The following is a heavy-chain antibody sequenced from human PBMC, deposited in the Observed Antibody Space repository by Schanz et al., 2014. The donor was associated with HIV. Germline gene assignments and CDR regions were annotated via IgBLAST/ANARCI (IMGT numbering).Heavy chain of an antibody. V-gene: IGHV3-33*01. CDR3: ARDRMTANWKNSMDL. J-gene: IGHJ6*02. CDR2: IWHDGSSK. CDR1: GFTFSSYG. Sequence: VQLVESGGGVVQPGRSLRLSCAASGFTFSSYGMHWVRQAPGKGLEWVAVIWHDGSSKYYADSVKGRFTISRDNSKNTLYLQMNSLRAEDTAVYYCARDRMTANWKNSMDLWGQGTTVTVSS. D-gene: IGHD2-21*02.